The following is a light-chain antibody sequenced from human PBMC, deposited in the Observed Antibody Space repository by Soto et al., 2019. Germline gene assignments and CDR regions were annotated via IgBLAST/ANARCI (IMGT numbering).Light chain of an antibody. CDR2: DVR. J-gene: IGLJ2*01. CDR1: ASDVGGYDY. Sequence: QSALTQPRSVSGSPGQSVTISCTGTASDVGGYDYVSWYQQHPGNAPKLMIYDVRKRPSGVPDRFFGSKSGNTASLTISGLQAEDEADYYCSSFAGSDTLVVFGGGTKLSVL. CDR3: SSFAGSDTLVV. V-gene: IGLV2-11*01.